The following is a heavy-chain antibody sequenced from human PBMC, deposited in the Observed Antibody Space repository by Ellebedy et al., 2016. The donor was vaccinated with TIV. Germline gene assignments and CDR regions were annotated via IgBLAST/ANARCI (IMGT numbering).Heavy chain of an antibody. D-gene: IGHD3-10*01. J-gene: IGHJ4*02. CDR1: GYTFTGYY. CDR2: INPNSGGT. CDR3: ARGRRYYGSGSSPASY. Sequence: ASVKVSCXASGYTFTGYYMHWVRQAPGQGLEWMGWINPNSGGTNYALKFQGRVTMTRDTSISTAYMELSRLRSDDTAVYYCARGRRYYGSGSSPASYWGQGTLVTVSS. V-gene: IGHV1-2*02.